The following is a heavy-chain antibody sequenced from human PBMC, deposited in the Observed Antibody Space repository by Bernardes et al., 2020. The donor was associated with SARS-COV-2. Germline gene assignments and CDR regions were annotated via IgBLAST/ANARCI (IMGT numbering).Heavy chain of an antibody. Sequence: GGSLRLSCAASGFTFSSYSMNWVRQAPGKGLEWVSYISSSSSTIYHADSVKGRFTISRDNAKNSLYLQMNSLRDEDTAVYYCARGETWIQLWFLDYWGQGTLVTVSS. CDR1: GFTFSSYS. CDR2: ISSSSSTI. D-gene: IGHD5-18*01. J-gene: IGHJ4*02. V-gene: IGHV3-48*02. CDR3: ARGETWIQLWFLDY.